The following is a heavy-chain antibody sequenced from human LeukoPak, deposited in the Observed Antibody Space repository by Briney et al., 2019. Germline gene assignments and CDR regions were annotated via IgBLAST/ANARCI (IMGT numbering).Heavy chain of an antibody. D-gene: IGHD3-10*01. CDR2: IKTDGSST. V-gene: IGHV3-74*01. J-gene: IGHJ5*02. CDR1: GFTFSSYW. Sequence: PGGSLRLSCAASGFTFSSYWMHWVRQAPGKGLVWVSHIKTDGSSTNYVESVKGRFTISGDNAKNTVYLQMNSLRAEDTAVYYCARDYVSGSFGPWGQGTLVTVSS. CDR3: ARDYVSGSFGP.